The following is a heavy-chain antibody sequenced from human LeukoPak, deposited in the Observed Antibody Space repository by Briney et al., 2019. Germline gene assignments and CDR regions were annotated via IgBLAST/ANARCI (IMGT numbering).Heavy chain of an antibody. D-gene: IGHD2-2*02. Sequence: GGSLRLSCAASGFTVGSNYMSWVRQAPGKGLEWVSVIYSGGSTYYADSVKGRFTISRNNSKNTLYLQMNSLRAEDTAVYYCARALSDAPTLGYCSGTSCYTAYWGQGTLVTVSS. V-gene: IGHV3-66*01. J-gene: IGHJ4*02. CDR3: ARALSDAPTLGYCSGTSCYTAY. CDR1: GFTVGSNY. CDR2: IYSGGST.